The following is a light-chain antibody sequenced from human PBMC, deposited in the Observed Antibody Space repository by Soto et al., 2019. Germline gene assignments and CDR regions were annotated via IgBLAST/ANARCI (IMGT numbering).Light chain of an antibody. J-gene: IGLJ1*01. CDR3: QSYDTSPSGYV. V-gene: IGLV1-40*01. Sequence: QSVLTQPPSVSGAPGQRVTISCTGSSSNIGPDYDVHWYQQLPGTAPKLLIYANKNRPAGVPDRFSASKSGTSASLDINGLQAEDEADYYCQSYDTSPSGYVFGGGTKVTVL. CDR2: ANK. CDR1: SSNIGPDYD.